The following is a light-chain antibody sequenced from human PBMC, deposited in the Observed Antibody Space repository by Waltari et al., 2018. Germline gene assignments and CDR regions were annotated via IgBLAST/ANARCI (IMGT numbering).Light chain of an antibody. CDR1: NIGSKQ. V-gene: IGLV3-21*04. J-gene: IGLJ3*02. Sequence: YVLTQPPSVSVDPGKTARLTCGGDNIGSKQVNWYQQKPGQAPVLVMFYDTDRPSEIPERFSGSNSGNTATLTISWVEAGDEADYHCQVWDDVTDSGVFGGGTKLTVL. CDR3: QVWDDVTDSGV. CDR2: YDT.